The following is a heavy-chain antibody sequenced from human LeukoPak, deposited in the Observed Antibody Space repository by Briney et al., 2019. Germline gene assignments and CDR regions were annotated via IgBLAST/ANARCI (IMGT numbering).Heavy chain of an antibody. CDR2: IYHSGST. CDR3: ARTRGMVYAPDY. Sequence: SEPLSLTCTVSGYSISSGYYWGWIRQPPGKGLEWIGSIYHSGSTYYNPSLKSRVTISVDTSKNQFSLKLSSVTAADTAVYYCARTRGMVYAPDYWGQGTLVTVSS. V-gene: IGHV4-38-2*02. CDR1: GYSISSGYY. J-gene: IGHJ4*02. D-gene: IGHD2-8*01.